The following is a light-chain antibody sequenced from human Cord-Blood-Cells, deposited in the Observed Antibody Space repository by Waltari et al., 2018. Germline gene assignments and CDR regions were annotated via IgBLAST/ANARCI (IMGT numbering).Light chain of an antibody. CDR3: QQYYSTPSYT. Sequence: DIVMTQSPDSLAVSLGERATINCKSSQSVLYSSNNKNYLAWYQQKPGQPPKLLIYWASPRESGVPDRFSGSGSGTDFTLTISSLQAEDVAVYYCQQYYSTPSYTFGQGTKLEIK. CDR2: WAS. CDR1: QSVLYSSNNKNY. V-gene: IGKV4-1*01. J-gene: IGKJ2*01.